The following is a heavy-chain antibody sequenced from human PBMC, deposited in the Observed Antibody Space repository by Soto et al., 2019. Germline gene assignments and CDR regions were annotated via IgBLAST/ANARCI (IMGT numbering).Heavy chain of an antibody. Sequence: QLQLQESGPGLVKPSETLSLTCTVSGGSISSSSYYWGWIRQPPGKGLEWIGSIYYSGSTYYNPSLNSRVTISVDTSKNQFSLKLSSVTAADTAVYYCARGVVVVPAAIYYYYMDVWGKGTTVTVSS. V-gene: IGHV4-39*01. CDR1: GGSISSSSYY. D-gene: IGHD2-2*02. J-gene: IGHJ6*03. CDR2: IYYSGST. CDR3: ARGVVVVPAAIYYYYMDV.